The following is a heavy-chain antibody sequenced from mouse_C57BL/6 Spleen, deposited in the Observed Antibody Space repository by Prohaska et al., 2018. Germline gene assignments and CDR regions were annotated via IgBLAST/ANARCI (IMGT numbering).Heavy chain of an antibody. CDR2: IRSKSSNYAT. V-gene: IGHV10-3*01. CDR3: VRDWDLHFDY. Sequence: EVQLVESGGGLVQPKGSLKLSCAASGFTFNTYAIHWVRQAPGTGLEWVARIRSKSSNYATYYADSVKDRFTISRDDSQSMLYLQMNNLKSEDTAMYYCVRDWDLHFDYWGQGTTLTVSS. CDR1: GFTFNTYA. J-gene: IGHJ2*01. D-gene: IGHD4-1*01.